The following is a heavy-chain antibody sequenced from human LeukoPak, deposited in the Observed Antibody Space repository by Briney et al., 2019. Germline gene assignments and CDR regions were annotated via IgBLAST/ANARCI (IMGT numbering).Heavy chain of an antibody. CDR3: VRGDQEASEPAFDY. Sequence: GGSLRLSCAASGFTFSSCWMSWVRQAPGKGLEWVSYISSGGSTIYYADSVRGRFTISRDTAKNSLYLEMNSLRDEDTAMYYCVRGDQEASEPAFDYWGQGTLVTVSS. V-gene: IGHV3-48*02. CDR1: GFTFSSCW. J-gene: IGHJ4*02. CDR2: ISSGGSTI. D-gene: IGHD1-14*01.